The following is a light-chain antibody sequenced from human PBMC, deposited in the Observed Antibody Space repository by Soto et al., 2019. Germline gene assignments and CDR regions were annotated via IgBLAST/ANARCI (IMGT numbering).Light chain of an antibody. CDR3: QQYGTART. CDR2: GAS. CDR1: QSVSSSY. V-gene: IGKV3-20*01. J-gene: IGKJ1*01. Sequence: EIVLTQSPGTLSLSPGERATLSCRASQSVSSSYLAWYQQIPGQAPRLLIYGASSRATGIPDRFSGSGSGTDFTLTISRLVPEDFAVYYCQQYGTARTFGQGAKVEIK.